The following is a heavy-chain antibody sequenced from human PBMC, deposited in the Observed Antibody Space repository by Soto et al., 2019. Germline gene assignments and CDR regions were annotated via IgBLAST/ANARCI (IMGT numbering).Heavy chain of an antibody. Sequence: VKVSCKASGYTFTSYGISWVRQAPGQGLEWMGWISAYNGNTNYAQKLQGRVTMTTDTSTSTAYMELRSLRSDDTAVYYCARVVDYCGGDCYYWFDPWGQGTLVTVSS. V-gene: IGHV1-18*04. CDR2: ISAYNGNT. D-gene: IGHD2-21*02. CDR1: GYTFTSYG. J-gene: IGHJ5*02. CDR3: ARVVDYCGGDCYYWFDP.